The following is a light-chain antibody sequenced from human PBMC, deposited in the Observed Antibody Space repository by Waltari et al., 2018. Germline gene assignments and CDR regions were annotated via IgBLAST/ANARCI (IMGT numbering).Light chain of an antibody. CDR3: HSRDASGVGGS. Sequence: SSELTQDPAVSVAMGQTVRITCKGNSLRSYYASWYQQRPGQAHRLVMFDQTNRPSGVPDRFSGSNSDNTASLTITGAQAEDEASYYCHSRDASGVGGSFGGGTKLTVL. CDR2: DQT. V-gene: IGLV3-19*01. J-gene: IGLJ2*01. CDR1: SLRSYY.